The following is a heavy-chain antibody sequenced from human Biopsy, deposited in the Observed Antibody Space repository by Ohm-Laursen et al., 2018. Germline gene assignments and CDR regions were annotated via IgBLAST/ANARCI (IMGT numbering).Heavy chain of an antibody. CDR3: ARDRGYYSDRTVPGYFDL. J-gene: IGHJ2*01. Sequence: GTLSLTCPVSGDSISSYYWSWIRQPPGKGLEWIGYVYYTGSTDYNPSLQSRVTISVDTSKNHFSLRLWSVTPADTAIYYCARDRGYYSDRTVPGYFDLWGRGTLVTVSS. D-gene: IGHD3-22*01. CDR2: VYYTGST. V-gene: IGHV4-59*01. CDR1: GDSISSYY.